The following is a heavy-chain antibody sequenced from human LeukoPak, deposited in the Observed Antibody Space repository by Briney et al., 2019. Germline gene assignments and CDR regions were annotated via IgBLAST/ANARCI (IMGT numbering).Heavy chain of an antibody. J-gene: IGHJ4*02. CDR3: AKDLGPSGLGSGWPFDY. Sequence: GGSLRLSCATSGFTLTTYGIHWVRQAPGKGLQWVAVISYDGSHKYYADSVKGRFTISRDNSKNTVYMEMRSLRPEDTAVYYCAKDLGPSGLGSGWPFDYWGQGTLVTVSS. CDR2: ISYDGSHK. CDR1: GFTLTTYG. D-gene: IGHD6-19*01. V-gene: IGHV3-30*18.